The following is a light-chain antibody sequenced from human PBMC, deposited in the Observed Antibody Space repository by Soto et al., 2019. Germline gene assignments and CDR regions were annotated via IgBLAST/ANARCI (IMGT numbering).Light chain of an antibody. J-gene: IGKJ3*01. CDR3: QHRHN. CDR1: QSVSID. V-gene: IGKV3-11*01. Sequence: EVVLTQSPATLSLSPGDRATLSCRASQSVSIDFAWYQLKPGQAPRLLIYDASNRATGIPARFSGSGSGTDFTLTISSLEPEDFAVYYCQHRHNFGPGTKVDSK. CDR2: DAS.